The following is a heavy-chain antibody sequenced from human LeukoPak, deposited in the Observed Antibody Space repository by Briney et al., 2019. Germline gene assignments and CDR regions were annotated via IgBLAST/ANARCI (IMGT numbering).Heavy chain of an antibody. CDR2: IYYSNST. V-gene: IGHV4-59*01. CDR1: GGSISSYF. D-gene: IGHD2-15*01. J-gene: IGHJ6*03. Sequence: SETLSLTCTVSGGSISSYFWSWIRQPPGKGLECIGYIYYSNSTNYNPSLKSRVTVSVDTSKNQLSLKLSSVTAADTAVYYCARFPGSAEYRHYYYMDVWGKGTTVTVSS. CDR3: ARFPGSAEYRHYYYMDV.